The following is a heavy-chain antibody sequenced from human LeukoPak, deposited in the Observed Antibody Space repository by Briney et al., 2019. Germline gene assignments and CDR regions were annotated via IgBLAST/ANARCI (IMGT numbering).Heavy chain of an antibody. CDR3: AKDSPMDY. CDR1: GFTFSRYG. V-gene: IGHV3-30*18. J-gene: IGHJ4*02. Sequence: PGRSLRLSCAASGFTFSRYGMHWVRQAPGKGLEWVAVISYDGSNKYYADSVKGRFTISRDNSKNTLYLQMNSLRAEDTAVYYCAKDSPMDYWGQGTLVTVSS. CDR2: ISYDGSNK.